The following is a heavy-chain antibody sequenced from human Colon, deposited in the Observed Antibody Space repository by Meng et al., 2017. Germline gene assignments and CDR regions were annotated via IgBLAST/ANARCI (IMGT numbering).Heavy chain of an antibody. D-gene: IGHD6-13*01. CDR3: ARNSAAGVDY. J-gene: IGHJ4*02. V-gene: IGHV4-61*08. CDR2: ARIDYANT. Sequence: QAQQQVSGPGPVGPSETPPLICAVSGASVRSPDHQWGWVRQPPGKGLEWIGYARIDYANTNYNPSLKSRVNVSLDTSKNQFSLNVRSVTAADTAVYYCARNSAAGVDYWGQGTLVTVSS. CDR1: GASVRSPDHQ.